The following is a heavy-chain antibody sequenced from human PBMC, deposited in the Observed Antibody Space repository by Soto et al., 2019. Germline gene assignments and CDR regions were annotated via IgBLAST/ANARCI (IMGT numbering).Heavy chain of an antibody. D-gene: IGHD3-10*01. V-gene: IGHV1-18*01. J-gene: IGHJ4*02. CDR2: ISPYNGQT. CDR1: GYTFSRYG. Sequence: QVQLVQSGPEVKKPGASVKVSCKASGYTFSRYGVAWVRQAPGQGLEWMGWISPYNGQTNYAQKVQGRVTVTTDTSTSTAYMELRSLRSDDTAVYYCARRNRYGSGDEIYYFDFWGQGTLLTVSS. CDR3: ARRNRYGSGDEIYYFDF.